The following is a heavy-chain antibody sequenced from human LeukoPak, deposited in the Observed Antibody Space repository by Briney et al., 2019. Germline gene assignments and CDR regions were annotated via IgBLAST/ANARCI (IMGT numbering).Heavy chain of an antibody. CDR2: ISYDGSNK. V-gene: IGHV3-30*18. CDR3: AKGDSGLLWFGESALIDY. Sequence: PGRSLRLSCAASGFTFSSYGMHWVRQAPGKGLEGVAVISYDGSNKYYADSVKGRFTISRDNSKNTLYLQMNSLRAEDTAVYYCAKGDSGLLWFGESALIDYWGQGTLVTVSS. J-gene: IGHJ4*02. CDR1: GFTFSSYG. D-gene: IGHD3-10*01.